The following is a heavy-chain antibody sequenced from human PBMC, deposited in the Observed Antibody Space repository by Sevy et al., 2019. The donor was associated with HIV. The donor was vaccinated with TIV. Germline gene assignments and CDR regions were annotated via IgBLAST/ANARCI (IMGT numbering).Heavy chain of an antibody. V-gene: IGHV4-39*01. J-gene: IGHJ4*02. CDR1: GGSISSSSYY. D-gene: IGHD3-3*01. CDR3: ARLDFWSGYPYFDY. CDR2: IYYSGST. Sequence: SETLSLTCTVSGGSISSSSYYWGWIRQPPGKGLEWIGSIYYSGSTYYNPSLKSRVSISVDTSKNQFSLKLSSVTAADTAVYYCARLDFWSGYPYFDYWGQGTLVIVSS.